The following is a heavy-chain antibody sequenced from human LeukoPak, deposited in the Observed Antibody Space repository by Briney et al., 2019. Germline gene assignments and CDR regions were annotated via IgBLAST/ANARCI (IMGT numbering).Heavy chain of an antibody. CDR1: GGSISSGGYY. CDR2: IYYSGSI. Sequence: SETLSLTCTVSGGSISSGGYYWSWIRQHPGKGLEWIGYIYYSGSIYYNPSLKSRVTISVDTSKNQFSLKLSSVTAADTAVYYCARDKLDYGDSPRWGQGTLVTVSS. D-gene: IGHD4-17*01. J-gene: IGHJ4*02. V-gene: IGHV4-31*03. CDR3: ARDKLDYGDSPR.